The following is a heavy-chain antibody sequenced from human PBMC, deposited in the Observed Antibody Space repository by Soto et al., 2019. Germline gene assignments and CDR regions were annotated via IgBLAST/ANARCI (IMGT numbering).Heavy chain of an antibody. CDR3: ATLWGSSDY. CDR1: GFTFSSYE. D-gene: IGHD2-21*01. Sequence: QPGGSLRLSCAASGFTFSSYEMNWVRQAPGEGLEWLSYISGSDSTIYYADSVRGRFTISRDNAKNSLYLEMNSLRAEDTAVYYCATLWGSSDYWGQGTLVTVSS. V-gene: IGHV3-48*03. CDR2: ISGSDSTI. J-gene: IGHJ4*02.